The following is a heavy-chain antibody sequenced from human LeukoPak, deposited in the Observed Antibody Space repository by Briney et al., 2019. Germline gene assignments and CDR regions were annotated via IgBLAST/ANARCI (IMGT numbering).Heavy chain of an antibody. CDR1: GFTFSNYG. V-gene: IGHV3-48*03. D-gene: IGHD3-10*01. CDR2: ISSSGYPI. J-gene: IGHJ4*02. CDR3: ARGSLRLRAYYFDY. Sequence: GGSLRLSCAASGFTFSNYGLNWVRQAPGKGLEWVAFISSSGYPIYYADSVKGRFTISRDNAERSLFLQMNSLRVEDTAVYYCARGSLRLRAYYFDYWGQGTLLTVSS.